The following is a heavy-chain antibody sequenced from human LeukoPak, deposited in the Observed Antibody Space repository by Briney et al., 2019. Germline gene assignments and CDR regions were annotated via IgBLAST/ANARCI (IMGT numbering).Heavy chain of an antibody. D-gene: IGHD3-16*01. CDR3: ARGGRGIGYDY. J-gene: IGHJ4*02. CDR2: IYTSGST. CDR1: GGSISSYY. Sequence: SETLSLTCTVSGGSISSYYWSWIRQPAGQGLEWIGRIYTSGSTNYNPSLKSRVTMSLDTSKNQFSLKLSSVTAADTGVYYCARGGRGIGYDYWGQGTLVTASS. V-gene: IGHV4-4*07.